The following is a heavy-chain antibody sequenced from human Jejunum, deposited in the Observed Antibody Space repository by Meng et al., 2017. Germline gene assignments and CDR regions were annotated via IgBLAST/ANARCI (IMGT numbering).Heavy chain of an antibody. J-gene: IGHJ6*02. D-gene: IGHD3-10*01. CDR1: GFTLSSYW. Sequence: GESLKISCAASGFTLSSYWMHWVRQAPGKGLVWVSRINTDGTPTNYVDSVKGRFTISRDNAKNTLYLQMNSLRTDDTAVYDCTRVVVGRSGEMDVWGQGTTVTVSS. V-gene: IGHV3-74*01. CDR3: TRVVVGRSGEMDV. CDR2: INTDGTPT.